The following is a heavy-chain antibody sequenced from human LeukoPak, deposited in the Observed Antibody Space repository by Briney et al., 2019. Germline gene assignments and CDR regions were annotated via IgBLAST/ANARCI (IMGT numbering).Heavy chain of an antibody. V-gene: IGHV4-4*07. D-gene: IGHD1-26*01. CDR3: ARHMGSGSFIYFDY. J-gene: IGHJ4*02. Sequence: SETLSLTCTVSGGSISSYYRSWVRQPAGKGLEWIGRIYTSGSTKYNPSLKSRVTMSVDTSKNQFSLKLSSVTAADTAVYYCARHMGSGSFIYFDYWGQGTLVTVSS. CDR1: GGSISSYY. CDR2: IYTSGST.